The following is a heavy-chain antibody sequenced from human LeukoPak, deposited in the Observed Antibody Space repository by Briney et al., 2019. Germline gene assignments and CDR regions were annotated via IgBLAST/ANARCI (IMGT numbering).Heavy chain of an antibody. J-gene: IGHJ5*02. CDR1: GFTFSTYG. Sequence: PGGSLRLSCAASGFTFSTYGMSWVRQAPGKGLEWVANIKQDGSEKYYVDSVKGRFTISRDNAKNSLYLQMNSLRAEDTAVYYCARDGLLWFGESISQNWFDPWGQGTLVTVSS. D-gene: IGHD3-10*01. V-gene: IGHV3-7*01. CDR3: ARDGLLWFGESISQNWFDP. CDR2: IKQDGSEK.